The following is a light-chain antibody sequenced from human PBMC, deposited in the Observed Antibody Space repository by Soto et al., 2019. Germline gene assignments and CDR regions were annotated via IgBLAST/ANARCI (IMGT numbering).Light chain of an antibody. CDR1: QTISNF. J-gene: IGKJ1*01. CDR2: RGS. V-gene: IGKV1-5*03. Sequence: DIQMTQSPSTLSAFVGDSVAITCRARQTISNFLAWYQQKPGKAPKLLLYRGSNLEGGVLSRFSGGGSGTEFTLTIISLQPDDSATYYSQQYKSYPWTFGQGTKEQIK. CDR3: QQYKSYPWT.